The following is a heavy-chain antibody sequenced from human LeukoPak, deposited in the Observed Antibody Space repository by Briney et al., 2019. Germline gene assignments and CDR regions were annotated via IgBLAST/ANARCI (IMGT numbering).Heavy chain of an antibody. V-gene: IGHV4-4*07. J-gene: IGHJ4*02. CDR2: IYTSGST. CDR1: GGSISSYY. Sequence: SETLSLTCTVSGGSISSYYWSWIRQPAGKGLEWIGRIYTSGSTNYNPSLKSRVTMSVDTSKNQFSLKRSSVTAADTAVYYCARGRAAAGKLDYWGQGTLVTVSS. D-gene: IGHD6-13*01. CDR3: ARGRAAAGKLDY.